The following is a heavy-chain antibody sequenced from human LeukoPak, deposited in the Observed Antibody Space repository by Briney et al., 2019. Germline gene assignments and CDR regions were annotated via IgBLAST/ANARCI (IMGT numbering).Heavy chain of an antibody. J-gene: IGHJ5*02. CDR1: GYTFTSYA. D-gene: IGHD1-26*01. Sequence: ASVKVSCKASGYTFTSYAMNWVRQAPGQGLEWMGWINPNSGGTNYAQKFQGRVTMTRDTSISTAYMELSRLRSDDTAVYYCARSAKTIVGATGNWFDPWGQGTLVTVSS. CDR2: INPNSGGT. CDR3: ARSAKTIVGATGNWFDP. V-gene: IGHV1-2*02.